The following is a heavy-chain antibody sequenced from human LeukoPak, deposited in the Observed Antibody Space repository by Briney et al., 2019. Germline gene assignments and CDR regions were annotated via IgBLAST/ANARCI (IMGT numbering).Heavy chain of an antibody. V-gene: IGHV3-23*01. CDR1: GFTFSSYA. CDR2: ISGSVGRT. CDR3: AKDHYDYVWGSYRCRPRFDY. D-gene: IGHD3-16*02. Sequence: PGGSLRLSCAASGFTFSSYAMSWVRQAPGKGLEWVSAISGSVGRTYYADSVKGRFTISRDNSKNTLYLQMNSLRAEDTAVYYCAKDHYDYVWGSYRCRPRFDYWGQGTLVTVSS. J-gene: IGHJ4*02.